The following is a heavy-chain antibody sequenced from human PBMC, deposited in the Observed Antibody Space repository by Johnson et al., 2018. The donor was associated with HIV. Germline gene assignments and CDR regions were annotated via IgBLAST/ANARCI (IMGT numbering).Heavy chain of an antibody. J-gene: IGHJ3*02. V-gene: IGHV3-30*02. CDR3: AKPVLRYFDGSHAFDI. D-gene: IGHD3-9*01. CDR2: IRYDGSNK. Sequence: QVQLVESGGGVVQPGRSLRLSCAASGFTFSSYAMHWVRQAPGKGLEWVAFIRYDGSNKYYADSVKGRFTISRDNSKNTLYLQMNSLRAEDTAVYYCAKPVLRYFDGSHAFDIWGQGTMVTVSS. CDR1: GFTFSSYA.